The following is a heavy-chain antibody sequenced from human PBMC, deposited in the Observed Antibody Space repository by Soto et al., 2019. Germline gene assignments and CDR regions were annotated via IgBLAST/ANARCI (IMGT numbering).Heavy chain of an antibody. CDR3: ARGYLAAAGYNWFDP. CDR2: IYHSGST. V-gene: IGHV4-30-2*01. Sequence: SETLSLTCAVSGGSISSGGYSWSWIRQPPGKGLEWIGYIYHSGSTYYNPSLESRVTISVDRSKNQFSLKLSSVTAADTAVYYRARGYLAAAGYNWFDPWGQGTLVTSPQ. J-gene: IGHJ5*02. CDR1: GGSISSGGYS. D-gene: IGHD6-13*01.